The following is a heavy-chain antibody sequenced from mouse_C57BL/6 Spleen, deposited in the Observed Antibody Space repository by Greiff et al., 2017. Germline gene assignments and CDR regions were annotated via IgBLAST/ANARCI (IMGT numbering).Heavy chain of an antibody. J-gene: IGHJ4*01. V-gene: IGHV3-6*01. CDR3: ARERDYDDYAMDY. Sequence: DVKLQESGPGLVKPSQSLSLTCSVTGFSITSGYYWYWIRQFPGNKLEWMGYISYDGNNNYNPSLKNRISITRDTSKNQFFLQLNSVTTEDTATYYCARERDYDDYAMDYWGQGTSVTVSS. CDR1: GFSITSGYY. CDR2: ISYDGNN. D-gene: IGHD2-4*01.